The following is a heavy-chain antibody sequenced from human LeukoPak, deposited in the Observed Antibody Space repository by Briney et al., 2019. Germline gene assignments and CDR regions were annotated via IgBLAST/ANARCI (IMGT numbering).Heavy chain of an antibody. J-gene: IGHJ3*02. Sequence: SENLSLTWSVSAASISGYYWSWIRQPPGKGLEWFGHIYYSGSTTYNPSLKSRVTISVDSSKNQFSLRLSSVTAADTAVYYCARCLSRCNNGFDIWGQGTMVTVSS. CDR3: ARCLSRCNNGFDI. CDR2: IYYSGST. V-gene: IGHV4-59*01. D-gene: IGHD2/OR15-2a*01. CDR1: AASISGYY.